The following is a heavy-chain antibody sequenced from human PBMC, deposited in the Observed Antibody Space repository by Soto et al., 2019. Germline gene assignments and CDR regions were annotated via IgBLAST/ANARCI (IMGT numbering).Heavy chain of an antibody. V-gene: IGHV4-31*03. Sequence: QVQLQESGPGLVKPSQTLSLTCTVSGGSISSGGYYWSWIRQHPGKGLEWIGEINQSGSTNYNPSLKNRVTISVDTSKNPFSLKLSSVTAADTAVYYCARGRAYDDVWSGYSRDYYYGMDVWGQGTTVTVSS. CDR1: GGSISSGGYY. J-gene: IGHJ6*02. D-gene: IGHD3-3*01. CDR3: ARGRAYDDVWSGYSRDYYYGMDV. CDR2: INQSGST.